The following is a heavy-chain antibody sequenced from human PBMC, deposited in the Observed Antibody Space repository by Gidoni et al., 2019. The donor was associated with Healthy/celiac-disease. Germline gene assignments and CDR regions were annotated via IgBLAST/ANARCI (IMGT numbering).Heavy chain of an antibody. J-gene: IGHJ4*02. CDR3: TRKRYGSGSDYFDY. CDR2: IRSKADGGTT. V-gene: IGHV3-49*05. CDR1: GFPFGDYA. Sequence: EVQLVSSGGGLVKPGRSLSLSCTASGFPFGDYAMSWFRQAPGKGLEWVGFIRSKADGGTTEYAASVKGRFTISRDDSKSIAYLQMNSLKTEDTAVYYCTRKRYGSGSDYFDYWGQGTLVTVSS. D-gene: IGHD3-10*01.